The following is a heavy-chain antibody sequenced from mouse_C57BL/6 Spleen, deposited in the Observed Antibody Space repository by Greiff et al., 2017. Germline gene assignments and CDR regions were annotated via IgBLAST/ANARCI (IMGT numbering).Heavy chain of an antibody. CDR1: GYTFTDYE. V-gene: IGHV1-15*01. CDR2: IDPETGGT. J-gene: IGHJ3*01. Sequence: QVQLQQSGAELVRPGASVTLSCKASGYTFTDYEMHWVKQTPVHGLEWIGAIDPETGGTAYNQKFKGKDILTADKSSSTAYMELRSLTSEDSAVYYCTRVAYWGQGTLVTVSA. CDR3: TRVAY.